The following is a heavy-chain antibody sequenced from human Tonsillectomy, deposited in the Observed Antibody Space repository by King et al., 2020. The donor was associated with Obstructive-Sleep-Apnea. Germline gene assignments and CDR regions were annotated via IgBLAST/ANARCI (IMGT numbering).Heavy chain of an antibody. J-gene: IGHJ6*02. V-gene: IGHV4-39*07. Sequence: QLQESGPGLVKPSETLSLTCTVSGDSISSSSYHWGWIRQPPGKGLEWIGSIHYSGNTYYNPSLKSRVTISVDTSKNQFSLKLSSVTAADTAVYYCASYCRSTSCATPQYYYYYYGMDVWGQGTTVTVSS. CDR2: IHYSGNT. D-gene: IGHD2-2*01. CDR1: GDSISSSSYH. CDR3: ASYCRSTSCATPQYYYYYYGMDV.